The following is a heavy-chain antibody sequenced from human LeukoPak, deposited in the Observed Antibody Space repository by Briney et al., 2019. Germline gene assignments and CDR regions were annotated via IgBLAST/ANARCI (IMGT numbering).Heavy chain of an antibody. CDR3: ARDYYDSSGHDY. J-gene: IGHJ4*02. V-gene: IGHV4-34*01. CDR2: INHSGST. D-gene: IGHD3-22*01. Sequence: SETLSLTCAVYGGSFSGYYWGWIRQPPGKGLEWIGEINHSGSTNYNPSLKSRVTISVDTSKNQSSLKLSSVTAADTAVYYCARDYYDSSGHDYWGQGTLVTVSS. CDR1: GGSFSGYY.